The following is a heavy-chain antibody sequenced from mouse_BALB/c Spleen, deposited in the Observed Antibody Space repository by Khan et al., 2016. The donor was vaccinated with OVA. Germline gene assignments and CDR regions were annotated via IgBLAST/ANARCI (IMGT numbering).Heavy chain of an antibody. D-gene: IGHD4-1*01. V-gene: IGHV5-6*01. CDR1: GFTFSSYS. CDR2: ISSGGDYT. CDR3: ASHLTGSFAY. Sequence: EVELVESGGDLVKPGGSLKLSCAASGFTFSSYSMSWVRQTPDKRLEWVATISSGGDYTYYPDNVKGRFTISRENARNTLYLQMSSLKSDDTAMYYCASHLTGSFAYWGQGTLVTVSA. J-gene: IGHJ3*01.